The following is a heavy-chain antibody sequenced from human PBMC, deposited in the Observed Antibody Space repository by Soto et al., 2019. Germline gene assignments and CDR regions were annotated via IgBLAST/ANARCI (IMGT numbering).Heavy chain of an antibody. Sequence: QVQLQESGPVLVKPSDTLSLTCTVSGGYISSYCWTWIRQPPGKGLQWVGYISYSWTANYNPSLKSRVTLSVDASDNQFGRRLSSVTAADTAVYYGARSSTHRYRGYDYFDYWGQGALVTVSS. V-gene: IGHV4-59*01. CDR2: ISYSWTA. D-gene: IGHD5-12*01. CDR3: ARSSTHRYRGYDYFDY. J-gene: IGHJ4*02. CDR1: GGYISSYC.